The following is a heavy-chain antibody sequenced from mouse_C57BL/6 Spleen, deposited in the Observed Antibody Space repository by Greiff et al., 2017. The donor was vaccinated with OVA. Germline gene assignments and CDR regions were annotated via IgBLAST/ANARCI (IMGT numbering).Heavy chain of an antibody. D-gene: IGHD2-5*01. CDR1: GFNITDYY. CDR3: TPYYSNPAWFAY. J-gene: IGHJ3*01. V-gene: IGHV14-1*01. Sequence: VQLQQSGAELVRPGASVKLSCTASGFNITDYYMHWVKQRPEQGLEWIGRIDPEDGDTEYAPKFQGKATMTVDTSSNTAYLQLSSLTSEDTAVYYCTPYYSNPAWFAYWGQGTLVTVSA. CDR2: IDPEDGDT.